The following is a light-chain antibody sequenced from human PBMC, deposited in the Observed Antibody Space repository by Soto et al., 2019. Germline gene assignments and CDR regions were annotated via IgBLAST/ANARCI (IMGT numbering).Light chain of an antibody. Sequence: EIVLTQSPATLSLSPGERATLSCRASQSVSTYLAWYQQKPGQAPRLLIYHTSNRAAGIPARFSGSGSGTDFTLTISRLEPEDFGVYYCQQYESSLTFGGGTKVDIK. CDR3: QQYESSLT. CDR1: QSVSTY. V-gene: IGKV3-11*01. J-gene: IGKJ4*01. CDR2: HTS.